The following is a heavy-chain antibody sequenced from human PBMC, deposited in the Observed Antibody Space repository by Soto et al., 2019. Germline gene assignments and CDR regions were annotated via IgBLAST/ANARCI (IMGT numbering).Heavy chain of an antibody. V-gene: IGHV3-13*01. D-gene: IGHD6-13*01. J-gene: IGHJ4*02. CDR2: IGPAGDT. CDR3: ATGGWGSSWYVGGSRIDY. CDR1: GFTFSSYD. Sequence: EVQLVESGGGLVQPGGSLRLSCAASGFTFSSYDMHWVRQPPGKGLEWVSAIGPAGDTYYPGSVQGRFTISRDNAKNSLYLQVNTLRAEDTAIYYCATGGWGSSWYVGGSRIDYWGQGTLVTVSS.